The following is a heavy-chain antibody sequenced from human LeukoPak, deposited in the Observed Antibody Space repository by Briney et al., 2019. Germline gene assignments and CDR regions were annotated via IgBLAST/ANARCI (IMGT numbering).Heavy chain of an antibody. CDR1: GGSISSYY. D-gene: IGHD6-19*01. J-gene: IGHJ4*02. Sequence: SETLSLTCTVSGGSISSYYWSWIRQPAGKGLEWIGRIYTSGSTNYNPSLKSRVTISVDTSKNQFSLKLSSVTAADTAVYYCARGHYSSGWYRGFDYWGQGTLVTVSS. CDR3: ARGHYSSGWYRGFDY. CDR2: IYTSGST. V-gene: IGHV4-4*07.